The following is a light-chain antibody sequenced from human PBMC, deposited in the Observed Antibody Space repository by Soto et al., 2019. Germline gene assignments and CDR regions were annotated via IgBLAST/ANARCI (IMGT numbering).Light chain of an antibody. V-gene: IGKV1-39*01. CDR2: AAS. CDR1: QSITSD. Sequence: DIQLTQSPSSLSASVGDRVTITCRASQSITSDLNWYQQKLGKVPKLLIYAASSLQTGVPSRFSGSGSGTDFTLTITSLQPEDFATYYCQQSYSTPHTFGQGTKLDIK. CDR3: QQSYSTPHT. J-gene: IGKJ2*01.